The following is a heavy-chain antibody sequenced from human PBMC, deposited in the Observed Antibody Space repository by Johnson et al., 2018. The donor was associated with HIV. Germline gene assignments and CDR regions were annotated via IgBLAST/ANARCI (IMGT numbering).Heavy chain of an antibody. CDR1: GFTLSGYD. D-gene: IGHD2-8*02. V-gene: IGHV3-13*01. CDR3: ARRSARSGGFDL. Sequence: VQLVESGGGLVQPGGSLRLSCAASGFTLSGYDMHWVSKATGKGLEWVSEIDSVGDTYYPPSVKGRLTTSRENANNSLYLEMSSLRAGDTAVYYCARRSARSGGFDLWGQGTMVTVSS. J-gene: IGHJ3*01. CDR2: IDSVGDT.